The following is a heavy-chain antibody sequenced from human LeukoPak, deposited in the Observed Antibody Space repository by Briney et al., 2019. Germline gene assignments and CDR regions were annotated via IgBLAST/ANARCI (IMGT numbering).Heavy chain of an antibody. V-gene: IGHV3-11*05. CDR3: ARDLAPEFLWFGESQNAFDI. CDR2: ISSSSSYT. Sequence: GGSLRLSCAASGFAFSKLAMGWVRQAPGKGLEWVSYISSSSSYTNYADSVKGRFTISRDNAKNSLYLQMNSLRAEDTAVYYCARDLAPEFLWFGESQNAFDIWGQGTMVTVSS. CDR1: GFAFSKLA. J-gene: IGHJ3*02. D-gene: IGHD3-10*01.